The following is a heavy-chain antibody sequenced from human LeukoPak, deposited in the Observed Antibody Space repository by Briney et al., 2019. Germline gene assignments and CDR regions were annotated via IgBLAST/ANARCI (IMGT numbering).Heavy chain of an antibody. D-gene: IGHD2-21*02. CDR3: ARDICGGDCYRYFDY. J-gene: IGHJ4*02. CDR2: ISYDGSNK. CDR1: GFTFSGSW. V-gene: IGHV3-30-3*01. Sequence: GGSLRLSCAASGFTFSGSWMSWVRQAPGKGLEWVAVISYDGSNKYYADSVKGRFTISRDNSKNTLYLQMNSLRAEDTAVYYCARDICGGDCYRYFDYWGQGTLVTVSS.